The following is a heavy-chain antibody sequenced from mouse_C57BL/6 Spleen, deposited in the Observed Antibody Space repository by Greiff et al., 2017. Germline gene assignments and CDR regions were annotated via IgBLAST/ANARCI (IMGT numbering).Heavy chain of an antibody. CDR1: GFTFSDYY. V-gene: IGHV5-16*01. Sequence: EVKLMESEGGLVQPGSSMKLSCTASGFTFSDYYMAWVRQVPEKGLEWVANINYDGSSTYYLDSLKIRFIISRDNAKNILYLQMSSLKSEDTATYYCARAGNWDGFDYWGQGTTLTVSS. J-gene: IGHJ2*01. CDR3: ARAGNWDGFDY. D-gene: IGHD4-1*01. CDR2: INYDGSST.